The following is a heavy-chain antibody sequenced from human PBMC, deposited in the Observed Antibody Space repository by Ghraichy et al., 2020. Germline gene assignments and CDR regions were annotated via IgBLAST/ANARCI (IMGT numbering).Heavy chain of an antibody. CDR3: ARSPRSSSSWLSFDY. V-gene: IGHV4-34*01. CDR2: INHSGST. Sequence: SETLSLTCAVYGGSFSGYYWSWIRQPPGKGLEWIGEINHSGSTNYNPSLKSRVTISVDTSKNQFSLKLSSVTAADTAVYYCARSPRSSSSWLSFDYWGQGTLVTVSS. D-gene: IGHD6-13*01. CDR1: GGSFSGYY. J-gene: IGHJ4*02.